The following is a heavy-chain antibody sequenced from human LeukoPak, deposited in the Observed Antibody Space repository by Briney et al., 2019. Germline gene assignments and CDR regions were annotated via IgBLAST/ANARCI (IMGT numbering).Heavy chain of an antibody. Sequence: SETLSLTCTVSGGSISSSSYYWGWIRQPPGKGLEWIGSIYYSGSTYYNPSLKSRVTISVDTSKNQFSLKLSSVTAADTAVYYCARHGVTTSWFDPWGQGSLVTVSS. V-gene: IGHV4-39*01. CDR2: IYYSGST. J-gene: IGHJ5*02. D-gene: IGHD4-11*01. CDR1: GGSISSSSYY. CDR3: ARHGVTTSWFDP.